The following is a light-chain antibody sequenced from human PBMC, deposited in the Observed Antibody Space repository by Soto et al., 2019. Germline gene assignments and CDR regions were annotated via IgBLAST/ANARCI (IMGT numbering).Light chain of an antibody. J-gene: IGLJ1*01. CDR1: SSDVGSYNL. Sequence: QSALTQPASVSGSPGQSITISCTGTSSDVGSYNLVSWYQQHPGKAPKVMIYEGSKRPSGASNRFSGSKSGNTASLTISGLQAEDEADYYCCSYAGCSSYVFGTGTKLTVL. CDR2: EGS. CDR3: CSYAGCSSYV. V-gene: IGLV2-23*01.